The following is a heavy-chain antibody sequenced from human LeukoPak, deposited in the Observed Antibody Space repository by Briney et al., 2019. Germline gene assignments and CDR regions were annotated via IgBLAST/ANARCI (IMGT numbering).Heavy chain of an antibody. CDR1: GFTFSSYS. CDR2: ISGSGGST. V-gene: IGHV3-23*01. CDR3: AKDPSYSSSFHAFDI. D-gene: IGHD6-6*01. Sequence: GGSLRLSCAASGFTFSSYSMNWVRQAPGKGLEWVSAISGSGGSTYYADSVKGRFTISRDNSKNTLYLQMNSLRAEDTAVYYCAKDPSYSSSFHAFDIWGQGTMVTVSS. J-gene: IGHJ3*02.